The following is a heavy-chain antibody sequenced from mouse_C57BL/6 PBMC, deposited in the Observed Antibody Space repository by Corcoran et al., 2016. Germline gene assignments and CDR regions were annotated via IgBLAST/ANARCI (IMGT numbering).Heavy chain of an antibody. D-gene: IGHD2-1*01. Sequence: EVQLQQSGPELVKPGASVKISCKASGYTFTDYYMNWVKQSHGKSLEWIGDINPNNGGTSYNQKFKGKATLTVDKSSSTAYMELRSLTSEDSAVYYCASPIYYGNYVVAYWGQGTLVTVSA. J-gene: IGHJ3*01. CDR3: ASPIYYGNYVVAY. CDR2: INPNNGGT. CDR1: GYTFTDYY. V-gene: IGHV1-26*01.